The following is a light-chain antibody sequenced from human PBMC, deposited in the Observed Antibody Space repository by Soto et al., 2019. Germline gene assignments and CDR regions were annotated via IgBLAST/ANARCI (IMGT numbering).Light chain of an antibody. CDR1: SSDVGSYNL. CDR2: EGS. J-gene: IGLJ3*02. CDR3: CSYASTSTLV. Sequence: QSALTQPASVSGSPGQSITISCTGTSSDVGSYNLVSWYQQHPGKVPKLIIYEGSKRPSGVSNRFSGSKSGNTASLTISGLQADDEADYYCCSYASTSTLVFGEGTKLTVL. V-gene: IGLV2-23*01.